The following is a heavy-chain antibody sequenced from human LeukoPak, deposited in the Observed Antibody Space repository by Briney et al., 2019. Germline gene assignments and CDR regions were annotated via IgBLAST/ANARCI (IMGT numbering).Heavy chain of an antibody. J-gene: IGHJ4*02. CDR1: GYTFTSYG. CDR2: ISAYNGNT. V-gene: IGHV1-18*01. CDR3: ARVSLAGIAAAFDY. Sequence: ASVKVSCRASGYTFTSYGISWVRQAPGQGLEWMGWISAYNGNTNYAQKLQGRVTMTTDTSTSTAYMELRSLRSDDTAVYYCARVSLAGIAAAFDYWGQGTLVTVSS. D-gene: IGHD6-13*01.